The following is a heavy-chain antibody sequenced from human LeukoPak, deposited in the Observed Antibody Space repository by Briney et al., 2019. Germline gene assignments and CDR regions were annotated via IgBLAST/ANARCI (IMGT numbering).Heavy chain of an antibody. CDR1: GGSFSGYY. CDR3: ARHYDTSGFWYYFDF. J-gene: IGHJ4*02. V-gene: IGHV4-59*08. CDR2: IYYSGST. Sequence: PSETLSLTCAVYGGSFSGYYWSWIRQPPGKGPEWIGYIYYSGSTNSNPSLKSRVTISVDTSKNQFSLKLSSVTAADTAVYYCARHYDTSGFWYYFDFWGQGTLVTVSS. D-gene: IGHD3-22*01.